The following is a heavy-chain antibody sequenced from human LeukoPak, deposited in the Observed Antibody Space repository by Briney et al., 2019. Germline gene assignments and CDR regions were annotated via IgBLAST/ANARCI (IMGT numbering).Heavy chain of an antibody. J-gene: IGHJ6*02. CDR3: ARHFSNGWVYYYGMDV. D-gene: IGHD6-19*01. V-gene: IGHV4-39*01. CDR1: GGSISSDSYY. CDR2: IYYSGST. Sequence: SETLSLTCTVSGGSISSDSYYWGWIRQPPGKGLQWIGSIYYSGSTYYSSSLKSRVTTSVDTSKNQFSLKLSSVTAADTAVYYCARHFSNGWVYYYGMDVWGQGTTVTVSS.